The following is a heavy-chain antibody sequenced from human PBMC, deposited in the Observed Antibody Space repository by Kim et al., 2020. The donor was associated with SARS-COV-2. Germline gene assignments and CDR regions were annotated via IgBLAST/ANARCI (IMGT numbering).Heavy chain of an antibody. D-gene: IGHD1-26*01. J-gene: IGHJ4*02. Sequence: YADSVKGRFTISRDNSKDTLDLQRNSLGAEDAAVYYGARDGRASADLGLDYWGQGTLVTVSS. CDR3: ARDGRASADLGLDY. V-gene: IGHV3-30*01.